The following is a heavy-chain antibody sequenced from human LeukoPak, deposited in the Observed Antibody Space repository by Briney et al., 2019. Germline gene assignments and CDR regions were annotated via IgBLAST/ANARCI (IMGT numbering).Heavy chain of an antibody. Sequence: NPSETLSLTCTVSGGSISSGGYYWSWVRQHPGKGLEWIGYIYYSGSTYYNPSLKSRVTISVDTSKNQFSLKLSSVTAADTAVYYCATLLNRAVAGTAGDWGQGTLVTVSS. CDR3: ATLLNRAVAGTAGD. CDR1: GGSISSGGYY. J-gene: IGHJ4*02. V-gene: IGHV4-31*03. CDR2: IYYSGST. D-gene: IGHD6-19*01.